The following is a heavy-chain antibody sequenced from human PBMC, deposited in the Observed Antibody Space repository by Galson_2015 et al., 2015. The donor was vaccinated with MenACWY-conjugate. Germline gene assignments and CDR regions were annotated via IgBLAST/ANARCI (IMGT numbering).Heavy chain of an antibody. J-gene: IGHJ4*02. Sequence: SLRLSCAASGFSFSTYSMNWVRQAPAKGLEWIPYISGSSNTINYADSVKGRFTISRDNAKDSLFLQMNSLRVEDTAVYYCAKRGGYGEFEYWGQGTLVTVSS. CDR1: GFSFSTYS. CDR2: ISGSSNTI. CDR3: AKRGGYGEFEY. D-gene: IGHD5-12*01. V-gene: IGHV3-48*04.